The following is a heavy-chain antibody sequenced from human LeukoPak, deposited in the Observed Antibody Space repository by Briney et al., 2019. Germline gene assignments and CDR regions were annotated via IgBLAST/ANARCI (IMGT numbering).Heavy chain of an antibody. CDR1: GFTFSSYA. Sequence: LPGGSLRLSCAASGFTFSSYAMSWVRQAPGKGLEWVSAISGSGGSTYYADSVKGRFTISRDNSKNTLYLQMNSLRAEDTAVYYCAKAHSSSWSYFDYWGQGTLVTASS. V-gene: IGHV3-23*01. D-gene: IGHD6-13*01. J-gene: IGHJ4*02. CDR3: AKAHSSSWSYFDY. CDR2: ISGSGGST.